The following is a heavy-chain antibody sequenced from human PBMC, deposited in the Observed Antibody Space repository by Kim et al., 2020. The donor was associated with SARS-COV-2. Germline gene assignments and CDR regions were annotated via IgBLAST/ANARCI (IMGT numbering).Heavy chain of an antibody. CDR1: GFTFSSYG. Sequence: GGSLRLSCAASGFTFSSYGMHWVRQAPGKGLEWVAVIWYDGSNKYYADSVKGRFTISRDDSKNTLYLQMNSLRAEDTAVYYCAKASYSSSWWGHYYYGMDVWGQGTTVTVSS. J-gene: IGHJ6*02. CDR3: AKASYSSSWWGHYYYGMDV. D-gene: IGHD6-13*01. V-gene: IGHV3-33*06. CDR2: IWYDGSNK.